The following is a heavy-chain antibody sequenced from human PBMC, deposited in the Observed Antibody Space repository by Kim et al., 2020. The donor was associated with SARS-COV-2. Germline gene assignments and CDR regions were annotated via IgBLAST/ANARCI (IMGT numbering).Heavy chain of an antibody. D-gene: IGHD3-22*01. CDR3: ARGRGDCSGYCPLSN. V-gene: IGHV4-59*09. Sequence: PTLKGRVTISVDTSKSQFSLKLSSVTAADTAVYYCARGRGDCSGYCPLSNWGQGTLVTVSS. J-gene: IGHJ4*02.